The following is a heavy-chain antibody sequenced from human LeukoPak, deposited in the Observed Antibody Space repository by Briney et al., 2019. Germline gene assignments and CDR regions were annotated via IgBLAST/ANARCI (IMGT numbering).Heavy chain of an antibody. J-gene: IGHJ3*02. Sequence: ETGGSLRLSCAASGFTVSSNYMSWVRQAPGKGLEWVSVIYSGGSTYYADSVKGRFTISRDNSKNTLYLQMNSLRAEDTAVYYCARISEGRYDAFDIWGQGTMVTVSS. CDR3: ARISEGRYDAFDI. CDR1: GFTVSSNY. D-gene: IGHD4-17*01. V-gene: IGHV3-53*01. CDR2: IYSGGST.